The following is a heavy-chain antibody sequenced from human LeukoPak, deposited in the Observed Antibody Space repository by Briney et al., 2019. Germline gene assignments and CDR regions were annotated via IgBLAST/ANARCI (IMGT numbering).Heavy chain of an antibody. J-gene: IGHJ3*02. CDR2: INSDGSST. CDR3: VLDLFTSFAFDI. V-gene: IGHV3-74*01. D-gene: IGHD3/OR15-3a*01. Sequence: GGSLRLSCAASGFTFSSYWMHWVRQAPGKGLLWVLRINSDGSSTYYADSAKGQFTTSRDNAKNALHLQMNSLTAEDTAVYYCVLDLFTSFAFDIWGQGTMVTVSS. CDR1: GFTFSSYW.